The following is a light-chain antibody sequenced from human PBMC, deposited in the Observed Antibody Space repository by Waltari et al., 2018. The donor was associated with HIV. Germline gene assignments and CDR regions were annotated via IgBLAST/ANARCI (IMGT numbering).Light chain of an antibody. CDR2: LGS. CDR1: QSLLKTNGYIY. V-gene: IGKV2-28*01. CDR3: MQSLETPLT. Sequence: DIVMTQSPLSLPVTPGEPASISCRSSQSLLKTNGYIYLDWFLQKPGQSPQLLISLGSNRASGVPDRFTASASDTDFTLQISRVEAEDVGVYYCMQSLETPLTFGGGTKV. J-gene: IGKJ4*01.